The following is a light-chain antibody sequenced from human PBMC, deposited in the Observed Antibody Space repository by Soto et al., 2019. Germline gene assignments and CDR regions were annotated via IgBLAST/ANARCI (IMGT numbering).Light chain of an antibody. CDR1: QDISNH. V-gene: IGKV1-33*01. CDR3: QKYDNLPIT. Sequence: EIQMTQSPSALSGSVGDSVTITCKASQDISNHLNWYQQKPGKAPKLMIYDASNLETGVPSRFSGSGSGTDFTFTISSLKPEDSATYYGQKYDNLPITFGQGTRVDIK. CDR2: DAS. J-gene: IGKJ5*01.